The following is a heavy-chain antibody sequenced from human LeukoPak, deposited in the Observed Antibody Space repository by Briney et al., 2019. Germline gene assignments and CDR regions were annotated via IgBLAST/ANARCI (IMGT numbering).Heavy chain of an antibody. D-gene: IGHD3-22*01. J-gene: IGHJ6*02. CDR1: GYTFTSYY. CDR2: INPSGGST. V-gene: IGHV1-46*01. Sequence: ASVKVSCEASGYTFTSYYMHWVRQAPGQGLEWMGIINPSGGSTSYAQKFQGRVTMTRDTSTSTVYMELSSLRSEDTAVYYCARDKRPESPYDSSGYYNYYYGMDVWGQGTTVTVSS. CDR3: ARDKRPESPYDSSGYYNYYYGMDV.